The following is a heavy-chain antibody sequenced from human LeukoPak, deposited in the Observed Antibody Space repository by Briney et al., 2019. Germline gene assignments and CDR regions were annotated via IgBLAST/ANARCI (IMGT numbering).Heavy chain of an antibody. CDR1: GGTFSSYA. V-gene: IGHV1-69*13. D-gene: IGHD5-12*01. Sequence: SVKVSCKASGGTFSSYAISWVRQAPGQGLEWMGGIIPIFGTANYAQKFQGRVTITADESTSTAYMELSSLRSEDTAVYYCARAGERGYSGYDLYYFDYWGQGTLVTVSS. CDR3: ARAGERGYSGYDLYYFDY. J-gene: IGHJ4*02. CDR2: IIPIFGTA.